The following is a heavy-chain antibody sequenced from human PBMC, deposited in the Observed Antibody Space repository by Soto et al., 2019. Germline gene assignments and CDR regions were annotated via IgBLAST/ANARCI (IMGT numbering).Heavy chain of an antibody. CDR3: VKDRFVNY. D-gene: IGHD3-3*01. V-gene: IGHV3-64D*06. J-gene: IGHJ4*02. CDR2: ISSNGVST. CDR1: GFTFSSYA. Sequence: XGSLRLSCAAAGFTFSSYAMSWVRQAAGKGLRYVSSISSNGVSTYYADSVKGRSTISRDNSKNTLYLQMNSLRVEDTAVYYCVKDRFVNYWGQGALVTVSS.